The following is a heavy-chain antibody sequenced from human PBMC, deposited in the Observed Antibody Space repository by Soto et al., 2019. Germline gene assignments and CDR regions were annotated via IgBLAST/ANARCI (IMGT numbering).Heavy chain of an antibody. CDR1: GGSFSGYY. CDR3: ARARYGMDV. CDR2: INHSGST. Sequence: SSETLSLTCAVYGGSFSGYYWSWIRQPPGKGLEWIGEINHSGSTSYNPSLKSRVTISVDTSKNQFSLKLSSVTAADTAVYYCARARYGMDVWGQGTTVTVSS. V-gene: IGHV4-34*01. J-gene: IGHJ6*02.